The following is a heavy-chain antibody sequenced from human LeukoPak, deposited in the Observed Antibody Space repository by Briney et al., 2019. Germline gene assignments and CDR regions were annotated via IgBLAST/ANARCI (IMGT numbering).Heavy chain of an antibody. V-gene: IGHV1-2*02. CDR1: GYTFTGYY. J-gene: IGHJ3*02. CDR3: ARNLWFGESSDAFDM. D-gene: IGHD3-10*01. CDR2: INPKSGGT. Sequence: ASVKVSCKASGYTFTGYYMHWVRQAPGQGLEWMGWINPKSGGTNYAQKFQGRVTMTRDTSISTAYMEMSRLRSDDTAVYYCARNLWFGESSDAFDMWGQGKMVTVSS.